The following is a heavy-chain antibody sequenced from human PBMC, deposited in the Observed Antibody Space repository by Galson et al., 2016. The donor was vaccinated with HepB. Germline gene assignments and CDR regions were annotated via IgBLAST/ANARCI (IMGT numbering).Heavy chain of an antibody. V-gene: IGHV3-53*01. Sequence: SLRLSCAASGFNGFSFSDYEVNWVRQAPGKGLEWVATIYNDGDTYYADSVKGRFSLSRHNSNNILYLQMSNVTPDDTAVYYCARDGSEHGRSSGGGMDVWGQGTTVTVSS. CDR3: ARDGSEHGRSSGGGMDV. J-gene: IGHJ6*02. D-gene: IGHD6-6*01. CDR1: GFNGFSFSDYE. CDR2: IYNDGDT.